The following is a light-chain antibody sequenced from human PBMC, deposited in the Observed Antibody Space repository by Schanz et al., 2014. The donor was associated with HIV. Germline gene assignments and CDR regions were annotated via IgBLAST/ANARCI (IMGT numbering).Light chain of an antibody. CDR2: ATS. J-gene: IGKJ4*01. V-gene: IGKV3-20*01. CDR1: QRLSSSY. Sequence: EIVLTQSPGSLSLSPGGRATLSCGASQRLSSSYLAWYQQKRDQPPRLVIYATSTRAAGIPDRFSGRGSGTEFTLTISGLEPEDFATYYCQQANSFPLTFGGGTKVEIK. CDR3: QQANSFPLT.